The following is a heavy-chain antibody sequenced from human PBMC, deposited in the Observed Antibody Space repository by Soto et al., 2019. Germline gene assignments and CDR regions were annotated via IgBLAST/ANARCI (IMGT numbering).Heavy chain of an antibody. CDR1: GGSISSSSYY. Sequence: SATLSLTCTVSGGSISSSSYYWGWIRQPPGKWLEWIGSIYYSGSTYYNPSLKSRVTISVDTSKNQFSLKLSSVTAADTAVYYCIYYDFWSGYSSLWGQGTTVT. J-gene: IGHJ6*02. V-gene: IGHV4-39*01. CDR2: IYYSGST. D-gene: IGHD3-3*01. CDR3: IYYDFWSGYSSL.